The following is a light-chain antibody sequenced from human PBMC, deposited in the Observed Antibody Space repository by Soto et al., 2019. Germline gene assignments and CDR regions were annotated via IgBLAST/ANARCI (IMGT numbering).Light chain of an antibody. CDR3: ATWDDSLNGVV. V-gene: IGLV1-47*02. CDR2: TNN. J-gene: IGLJ2*01. Sequence: QSVLTQPTSTSGTPGQKVTISCSGGSSNIGRNSVYWYQQLPGTAPRLLIYTNNQRPSGVPDRFSGSKSGTSASLVVSGPRSEDEADYYCATWDDSLNGVVFGGGTKLTVL. CDR1: SSNIGRNS.